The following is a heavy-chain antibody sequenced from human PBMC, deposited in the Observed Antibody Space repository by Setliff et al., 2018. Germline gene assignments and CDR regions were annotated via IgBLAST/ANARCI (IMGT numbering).Heavy chain of an antibody. CDR2: IIPIFGTA. V-gene: IGHV1-69*06. J-gene: IGHJ4*02. D-gene: IGHD6-6*01. Sequence: SVKVSCKASGGNFSSDAISWVRQAPGPGLEWMGRIIPIFGTANYAQKFQGRVTITADKSTSTAYMPLSSLGSEDAAVYYCAPGHQYSSSPFDDWGQGTLVTVS. CDR1: GGNFSSDA. CDR3: APGHQYSSSPFDD.